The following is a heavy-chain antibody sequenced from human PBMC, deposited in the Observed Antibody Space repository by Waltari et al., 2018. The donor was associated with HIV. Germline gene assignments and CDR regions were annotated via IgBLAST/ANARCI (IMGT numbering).Heavy chain of an antibody. CDR2: ISYDGSNK. CDR3: ARDTGYCSFGSCSYNWLDP. V-gene: IGHV3-30*01. Sequence: QVHLVESGGGVVQPVRSLRLSCASSGFHFSRHSIHCLRQAPGKGLEWVALISYDGSNKYYADSVKGRFTISRDNSKNTLYLQMNSLRAEDTSVYYCARDTGYCSFGSCSYNWLDPWGQGTLVSVSS. CDR1: GFHFSRHS. D-gene: IGHD2-15*01. J-gene: IGHJ5*02.